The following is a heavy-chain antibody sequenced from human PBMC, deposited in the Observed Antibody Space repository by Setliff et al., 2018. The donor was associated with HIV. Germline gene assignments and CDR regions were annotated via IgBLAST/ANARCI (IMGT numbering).Heavy chain of an antibody. J-gene: IGHJ4*02. Sequence: ASVKVSCKTSGYTFTNYGLSWVRQAPGQGLEWMGWISAYNGNTNYAQKLQDRVTMATDTSTSTAYMELRSLRSEDTAVYYCARDGWELDRGRADYFDYWGQGALVTVSS. V-gene: IGHV1-18*01. CDR1: GYTFTNYG. CDR3: ARDGWELDRGRADYFDY. D-gene: IGHD3-10*01. CDR2: ISAYNGNT.